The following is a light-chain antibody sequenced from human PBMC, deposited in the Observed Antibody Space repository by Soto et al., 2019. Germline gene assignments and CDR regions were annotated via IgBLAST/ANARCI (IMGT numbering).Light chain of an antibody. CDR3: SSYSSTNTLYV. Sequence: QSVLTQPASVSGSPGQSITIPCTGTSSDIGDYNYVSWYQQHPGKAPKPLIYEVYNRPAGVSNRFSGSKSGNTASLTISGLQTGDEGDYYCSSYSSTNTLYVFGTGTKVTVL. J-gene: IGLJ1*01. CDR1: SSDIGDYNY. V-gene: IGLV2-14*01. CDR2: EVY.